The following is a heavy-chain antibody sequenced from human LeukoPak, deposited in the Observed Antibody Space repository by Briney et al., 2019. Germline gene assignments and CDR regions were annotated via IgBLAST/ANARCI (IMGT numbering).Heavy chain of an antibody. CDR2: ISSNGGST. CDR3: VKGYYDSKI. J-gene: IGHJ4*02. CDR1: GFTFNSYA. V-gene: IGHV3-64D*09. D-gene: IGHD3-22*01. Sequence: GGSLRLSCSASGFTFNSYAMHWVRQAPGQGLEYVSTISSNGGSTYYADSVKGRFSISRDNSKNTLSLQMSSLRAEDTAVYYCVKGYYDSKIWGQGTLVTVSS.